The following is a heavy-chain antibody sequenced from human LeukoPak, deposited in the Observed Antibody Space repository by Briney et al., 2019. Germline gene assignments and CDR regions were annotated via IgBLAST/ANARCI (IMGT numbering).Heavy chain of an antibody. CDR1: GFTFSSYA. CDR3: AKDSAPYYYDSSGPPDY. J-gene: IGHJ4*02. CDR2: ISDSGGST. D-gene: IGHD3-22*01. V-gene: IGHV3-23*01. Sequence: GGSLRLSCAASGFTFSSYAMSWVRQAPGKGLEWVSAISDSGGSTYYADSVKGRFTISRGNSKNTLYLQMNSLRAEDTAVYYCAKDSAPYYYDSSGPPDYWGQGNLVTVSS.